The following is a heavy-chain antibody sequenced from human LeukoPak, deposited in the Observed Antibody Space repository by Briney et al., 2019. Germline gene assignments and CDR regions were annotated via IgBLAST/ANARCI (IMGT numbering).Heavy chain of an antibody. CDR3: AKGAAFDI. CDR2: ISGGTGRT. CDR1: GFSFSTYD. J-gene: IGHJ3*02. Sequence: GGSLRLSCAASGFSFSTYDMSWGRQAPGQGLEWVSEISGGTGRTYYADSVKGRFTISRDNSKNTLYLQMNSLRAEDTATYYCAKGAAFDIWGQGTMVTVSS. V-gene: IGHV3-23*01.